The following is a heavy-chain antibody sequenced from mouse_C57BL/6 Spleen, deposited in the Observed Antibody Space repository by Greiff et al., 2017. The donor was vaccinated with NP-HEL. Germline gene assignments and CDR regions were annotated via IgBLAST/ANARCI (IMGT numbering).Heavy chain of an antibody. V-gene: IGHV1-15*01. CDR2: IDPETGGT. CDR1: GYTFTDYE. Sequence: VKLVESGAELVRPGASVTLSCKASGYTFTDYEMHWVKQTPVHGLEWIGAIDPETGGTAYNQKFKGKAILTADKSSSTAYMELRSLTSEDSAVYYCTSNLGWYFDVWGTGTTVTVSS. CDR3: TSNLGWYFDV. J-gene: IGHJ1*03.